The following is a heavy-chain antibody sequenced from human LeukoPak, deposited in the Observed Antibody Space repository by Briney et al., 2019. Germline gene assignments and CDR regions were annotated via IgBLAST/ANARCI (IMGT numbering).Heavy chain of an antibody. CDR2: ITRDSVGI. D-gene: IGHD1-26*01. CDR1: GFTYSHYG. CDR3: AKPGRNSGSYYGPFDY. V-gene: IGHV3-23*01. Sequence: GGTLRLSCAASGFTYSHYGMNWVRQAPGKGLEWVSGITRDSVGIYYADSVKGRFTIYRDNSKMTLYLQMNSLRAEDTAVYYCAKPGRNSGSYYGPFDYWGQGTLVTVSS. J-gene: IGHJ4*02.